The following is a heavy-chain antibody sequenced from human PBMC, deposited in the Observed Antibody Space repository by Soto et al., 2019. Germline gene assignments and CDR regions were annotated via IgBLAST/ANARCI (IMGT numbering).Heavy chain of an antibody. CDR3: ASVTRTCISTSCYRYYYGMDV. J-gene: IGHJ6*02. Sequence: SETLSLTCTVSGGYVSSGSYYWSWIRQPPGKGLEWIGYIYYSGSTNYNPSLKSRVTISVDTSKNQFSLKLSSVTAADTAVYYCASVTRTCISTSCYRYYYGMDVWGQGTTVTVSS. D-gene: IGHD2-2*02. V-gene: IGHV4-61*01. CDR1: GGYVSSGSYY. CDR2: IYYSGST.